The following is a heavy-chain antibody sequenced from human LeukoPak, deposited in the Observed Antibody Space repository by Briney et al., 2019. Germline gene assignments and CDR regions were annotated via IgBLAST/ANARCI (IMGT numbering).Heavy chain of an antibody. D-gene: IGHD2-21*01. CDR1: GYTFTGYY. Sequence: GASVKVSCKASGYTFTGYYMHWVRQAPGQGLEWMGWINPNSGGTNYAQKFQGRVTMTRETSISTAYMELSRLRSDDTAVYYCARAQNCGGDCYLPYYYYYYMDVWGKGTTVTVSS. CDR2: INPNSGGT. CDR3: ARAQNCGGDCYLPYYYYYYMDV. J-gene: IGHJ6*03. V-gene: IGHV1-2*02.